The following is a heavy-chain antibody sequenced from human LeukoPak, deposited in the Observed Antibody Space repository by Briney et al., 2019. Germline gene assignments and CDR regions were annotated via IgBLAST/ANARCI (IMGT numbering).Heavy chain of an antibody. V-gene: IGHV3-15*01. D-gene: IGHD1-1*01. CDR3: TRETGVDY. J-gene: IGHJ4*02. CDR1: GFTFSKAW. Sequence: LGGSLSLSCAASGFTFSKAWMRWVRQPPGRGLMWVGRIKSKTDGRTTDDATHVNGRFTISRDDSKSIAYLQRNSLKAEDTAVYYCTRETGVDYWGQGTLVTVSS. CDR2: IKSKTDGRTT.